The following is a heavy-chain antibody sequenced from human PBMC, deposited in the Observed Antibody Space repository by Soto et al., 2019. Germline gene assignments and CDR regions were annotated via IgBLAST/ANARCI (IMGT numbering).Heavy chain of an antibody. CDR3: ARGASGTGYYYYYYYMDV. CDR1: GYTFTSYD. V-gene: IGHV1-8*01. CDR2: MNPNSGNT. Sequence: ASVKVSCKASGYTFTSYDINWVRQATGQGLEWMGWMNPNSGNTGYAQKFQGRVTMTRNTSISTAYMELSSLRSEDTAVYFCARGASGTGYYYYYYYMDVWGKVTTVTVSS. D-gene: IGHD1-1*01. J-gene: IGHJ6*03.